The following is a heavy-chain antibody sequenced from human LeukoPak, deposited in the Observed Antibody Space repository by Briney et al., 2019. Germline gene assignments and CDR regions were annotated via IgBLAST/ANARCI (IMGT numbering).Heavy chain of an antibody. CDR3: AKGKPRSSSWYSMDY. D-gene: IGHD6-13*01. V-gene: IGHV3-7*05. CDR2: IKQDGSEK. Sequence: PGGSLRLSCAASAFTFSSYWMHWVRQAPGRGLEWVADIKQDGSEKYYVDSVKGRFTISRDNSKNTLYLQMNSLRAEDTAVYYCAKGKPRSSSWYSMDYWGQGTLVTASS. J-gene: IGHJ4*02. CDR1: AFTFSSYW.